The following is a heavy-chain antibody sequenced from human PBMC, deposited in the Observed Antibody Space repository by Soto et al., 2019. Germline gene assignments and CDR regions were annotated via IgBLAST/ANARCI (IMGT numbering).Heavy chain of an antibody. CDR1: GASIRSTY. CDR3: VRNLAHGYSGNV. Sequence: QVQLQESGPGLVKPSETLSLTCTVSGASIRSTYWSWIRQSPGKGLEWIGYVYDSGITYYTPALRSRGAVSLDRPNNEVSLKLSSVTAAVTAVYFCVRNLAHGYSGNVLGHGTMVTVSS. D-gene: IGHD5-18*01. J-gene: IGHJ3*01. V-gene: IGHV4-59*04. CDR2: VYDSGIT.